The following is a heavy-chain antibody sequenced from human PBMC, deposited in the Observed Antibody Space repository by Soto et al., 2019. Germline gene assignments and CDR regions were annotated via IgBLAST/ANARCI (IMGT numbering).Heavy chain of an antibody. V-gene: IGHV3-23*01. J-gene: IGHJ6*02. CDR3: AKANTARFLDLYYYYGMDV. CDR1: GFTFSSYA. D-gene: IGHD5-18*01. Sequence: GGSLRLSCAASGFTFSSYAMSWVRQAPGKGLEWVSAISGSGGSTYYADSVKGRFTISRGNSKNTLYLQMNSLRAEDTAVYYCAKANTARFLDLYYYYGMDVWGQGTTVTVS. CDR2: ISGSGGST.